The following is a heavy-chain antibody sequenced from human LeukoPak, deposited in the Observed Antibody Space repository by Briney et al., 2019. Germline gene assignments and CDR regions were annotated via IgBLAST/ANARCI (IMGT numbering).Heavy chain of an antibody. CDR2: ISGSGGST. J-gene: IGHJ3*02. V-gene: IGHV3-23*01. Sequence: PGGSLRLSCAASGLTFSSYAMSWVRQAPGKGLECVSAISGSGGSTYYADPSKGRFTIPRDNSKNTLYLQMNSLRAEDTAVYYCGKSVRGVWDDAFDIWGQGTMVTVSS. CDR3: GKSVRGVWDDAFDI. D-gene: IGHD3-10*01. CDR1: GLTFSSYA.